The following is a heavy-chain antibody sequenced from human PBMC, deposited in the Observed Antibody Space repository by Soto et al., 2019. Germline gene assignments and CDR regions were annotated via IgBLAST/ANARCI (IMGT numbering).Heavy chain of an antibody. J-gene: IGHJ4*02. V-gene: IGHV3-30*18. CDR2: MSYDGNNE. CDR1: GFTFSSYG. CDR3: AKDSYYHDTSGYYIFDY. D-gene: IGHD3-22*01. Sequence: QVQLVESGGGVVQPGRSLRLSCAASGFTFSSYGMHWVRQAPDKGLEWVDHMSYDGNNEHYTDSVKGRFTISRDNSKNTLYLQMNSLRAEDTAVYYCAKDSYYHDTSGYYIFDYWGQGTLFTFSS.